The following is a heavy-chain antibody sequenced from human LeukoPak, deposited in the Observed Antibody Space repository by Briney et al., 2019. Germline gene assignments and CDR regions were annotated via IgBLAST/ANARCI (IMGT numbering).Heavy chain of an antibody. V-gene: IGHV4-39*07. CDR3: ARAPVRRAAGDLNFDY. D-gene: IGHD6-13*01. CDR2: IYYGGST. Sequence: PSETLSLTCTVSGGSISSSDYYWGWIRQPPGRGLEWIGTIYYGGSTSYNPSLKSRVTMSVDTSKNQFSLRLSSVTAADAAVYYCARAPVRRAAGDLNFDYWGQGTLVTVSS. CDR1: GGSISSSDYY. J-gene: IGHJ4*02.